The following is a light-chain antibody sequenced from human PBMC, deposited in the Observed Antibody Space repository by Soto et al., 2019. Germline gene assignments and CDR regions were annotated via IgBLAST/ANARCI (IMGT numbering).Light chain of an antibody. CDR1: QSVSSNY. V-gene: IGKV3-20*01. Sequence: EIVLTQSPATLSLSPGERATLSCRASQSVSSNYLAWYQQKPGQAPRLLIYGASTRATGIPDRFSGSGSGTDFTLTISRLEPEDFAVYYCQQYGNSETFGQGTKVDIK. J-gene: IGKJ1*01. CDR2: GAS. CDR3: QQYGNSET.